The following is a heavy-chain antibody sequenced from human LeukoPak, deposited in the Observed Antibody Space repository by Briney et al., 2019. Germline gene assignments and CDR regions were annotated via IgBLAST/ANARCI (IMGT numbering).Heavy chain of an antibody. CDR2: ISYDGSNK. J-gene: IGHJ4*02. Sequence: GGSLRLSCAASGFTFSSYAMHWVRQAPGKGLEWVAVISYDGSNKYYADSVKGRFTISRDNSKNTLYLQMNSLRAEDTAVYYCARGYCSGGSCYSGYNDYWGQGTLVTVSS. CDR1: GFTFSSYA. V-gene: IGHV3-30-3*01. CDR3: ARGYCSGGSCYSGYNDY. D-gene: IGHD2-15*01.